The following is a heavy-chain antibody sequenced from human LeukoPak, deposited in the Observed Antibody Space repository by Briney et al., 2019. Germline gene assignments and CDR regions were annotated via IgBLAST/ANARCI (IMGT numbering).Heavy chain of an antibody. D-gene: IGHD3/OR15-3a*01. CDR2: IYTSGST. J-gene: IGHJ3*02. CDR1: GGSISSYY. V-gene: IGHV4-4*07. Sequence: SETLSLTCTVSGGSISSYYWSWIRQPAGKGLEWIGRIYTSGSTNYNPSLKSRVTMSVDTSKNQFSLKLSSVTAADTAVYYCARGGLISLANTPLGAFDIWGQGTMVSVSS. CDR3: ARGGLISLANTPLGAFDI.